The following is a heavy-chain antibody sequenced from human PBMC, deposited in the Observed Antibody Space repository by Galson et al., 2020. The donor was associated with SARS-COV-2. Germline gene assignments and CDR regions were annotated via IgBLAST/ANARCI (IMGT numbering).Heavy chain of an antibody. D-gene: IGHD6-19*01. J-gene: IGHJ4*02. CDR2: ISGSGGAT. V-gene: IGHV3-23*01. CDR1: GFSFSTYG. CDR3: AKEAGHDRSFDC. Sequence: GESLKISCSASGFSFSTYGMNWVRQAPGQGLEWVSAISGSGGATYYADSVKGRFSISRDNSRNTFYLQMNSLRGEDTAVYYCAKEAGHDRSFDCWGRGTLVTVSS.